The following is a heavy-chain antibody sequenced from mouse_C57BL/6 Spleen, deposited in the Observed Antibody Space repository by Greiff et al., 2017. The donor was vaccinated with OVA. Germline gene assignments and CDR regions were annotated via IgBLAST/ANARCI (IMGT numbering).Heavy chain of an antibody. Sequence: EVQLQESGGGLVQPKGSLKLSCAASGFSFNTYAMNWVRQAPGQGLEWVARIRSKSNNYATYYADSVKDRFTISRDESESMLYLQMNTLKTEDTAMYYCGRHQGEYWYFDYWGQGTTLTVSS. CDR2: IRSKSNNYAT. J-gene: IGHJ2*01. CDR3: GRHQGEYWYFDY. V-gene: IGHV10-1*01. D-gene: IGHD5-1*01. CDR1: GFSFNTYA.